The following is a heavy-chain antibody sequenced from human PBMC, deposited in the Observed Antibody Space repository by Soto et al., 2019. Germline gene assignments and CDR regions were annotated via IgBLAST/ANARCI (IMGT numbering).Heavy chain of an antibody. CDR3: ARVHYGSGSGYYFDY. CDR2: IYYSGST. J-gene: IGHJ4*02. Sequence: SETLSLTCTVSGGSISSGGYYWSWIRQHPGKGLEWIGYIYYSGSTYYNPSLKSRVTISVDTSKNQFSLKLSSVTAADTAVYYCARVHYGSGSGYYFDYWGQGTLVTVSS. D-gene: IGHD3-10*01. V-gene: IGHV4-31*03. CDR1: GGSISSGGYY.